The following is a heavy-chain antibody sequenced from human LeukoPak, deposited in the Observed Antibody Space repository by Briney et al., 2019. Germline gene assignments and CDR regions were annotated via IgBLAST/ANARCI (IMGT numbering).Heavy chain of an antibody. CDR1: VYSFTSYW. D-gene: IGHD6-13*01. Sequence: GESLKISCKGSVYSFTSYWIGWVRPMPGKGLGWMGIIYPGDSDTRYSPSFQGQVTISADKSISTAYRQWSSLKASDTAKYYCARRKRYSSSWSFDYWGQGTLVTVSS. CDR2: IYPGDSDT. J-gene: IGHJ4*02. CDR3: ARRKRYSSSWSFDY. V-gene: IGHV5-51*01.